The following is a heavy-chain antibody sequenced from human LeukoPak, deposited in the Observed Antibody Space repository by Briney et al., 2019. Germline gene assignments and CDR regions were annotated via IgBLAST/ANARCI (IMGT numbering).Heavy chain of an antibody. J-gene: IGHJ4*02. Sequence: GGSLRLSCAASGFTFSNAWMSWVRQAPGKGLEWVGRIKSKTDGGTADYAAPVKGRFTISRDDSKNTLYLQMNSLKTEDTAVYSCAPSIAVAGSLDYWGQGTLVTVSS. D-gene: IGHD6-19*01. V-gene: IGHV3-15*01. CDR2: IKSKTDGGTA. CDR1: GFTFSNAW. CDR3: APSIAVAGSLDY.